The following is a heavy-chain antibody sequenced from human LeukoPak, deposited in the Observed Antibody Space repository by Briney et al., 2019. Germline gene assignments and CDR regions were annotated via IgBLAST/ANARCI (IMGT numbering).Heavy chain of an antibody. CDR1: GGTFSSYA. J-gene: IGHJ4*02. D-gene: IGHD5-18*01. CDR3: ASVGGYSYGTFDY. CDR2: IIPIFGTA. V-gene: IGHV1-69*13. Sequence: ASVKVSCKASGGTFSSYAISWVRQAPGQGLEWMGGIIPIFGTANYAQKFQSRVTITADESTSTAYMELSSLRSEDTAVYYCASVGGYSYGTFDYWGQGTLVTVSS.